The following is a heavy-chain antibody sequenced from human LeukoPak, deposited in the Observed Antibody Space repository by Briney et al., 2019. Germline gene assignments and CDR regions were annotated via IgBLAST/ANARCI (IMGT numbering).Heavy chain of an antibody. J-gene: IGHJ4*02. CDR1: GYTFTGYY. D-gene: IGHD5-24*01. CDR2: INPNSGGT. CDR3: ARDRWPSGSTHLDY. V-gene: IGHV1-2*06. Sequence: ASVKVSCKASGYTFTGYYMHWVRQAPGQGLEWMGRINPNSGGTNYAQKFQGRVTMTRDASISTAYMELSRLRSDDTAVYYCARDRWPSGSTHLDYWGQRTLVTVSS.